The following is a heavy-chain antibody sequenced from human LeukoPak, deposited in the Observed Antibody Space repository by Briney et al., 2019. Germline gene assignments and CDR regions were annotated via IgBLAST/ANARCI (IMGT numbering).Heavy chain of an antibody. D-gene: IGHD2-15*01. V-gene: IGHV3-30*18. CDR1: GFTFSSYG. Sequence: GGSLRLSCAASGFTFSSYGMHWVRQAPGKGLEWVAVISYDGSNKYYADSVKGRFTISRDNSKNTLYLQMNNLRAEDTAVYYCAKDVGIVVVVAATVDAFDIWGQGTMVTVSS. CDR2: ISYDGSNK. J-gene: IGHJ3*02. CDR3: AKDVGIVVVVAATVDAFDI.